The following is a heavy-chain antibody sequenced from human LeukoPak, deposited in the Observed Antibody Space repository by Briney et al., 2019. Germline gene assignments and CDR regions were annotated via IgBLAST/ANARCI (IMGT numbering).Heavy chain of an antibody. Sequence: GGTLRLSCLASGFTFSSYEMNWVRQAPGKGLEWISYISSSGSSIHYADSVEGRFTISRDNARNSLYLQMNSVRYDDTAIYHCVTDATPLQSGWVYFHHWGQGTLVTVSS. CDR2: ISSSGSSI. CDR3: VTDATPLQSGWVYFHH. CDR1: GFTFSSYE. D-gene: IGHD2-2*02. J-gene: IGHJ4*02. V-gene: IGHV3-48*03.